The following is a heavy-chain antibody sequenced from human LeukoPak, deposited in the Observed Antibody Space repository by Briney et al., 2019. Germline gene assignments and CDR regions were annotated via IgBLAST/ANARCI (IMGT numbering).Heavy chain of an antibody. CDR3: ARVGDHYHWNFDL. V-gene: IGHV3-53*01. D-gene: IGHD3-10*01. CDR1: GFTVASKY. Sequence: GGSLRLSCAASGFTVASKYMNWVRQAPGKGVEWVSILYSGSDTYYSDSVMGRFTISRDNSRNTLFLQMDSLRVEDTAVYYCARVGDHYHWNFDLWGRGTLVTVSS. J-gene: IGHJ2*01. CDR2: LYSGSDT.